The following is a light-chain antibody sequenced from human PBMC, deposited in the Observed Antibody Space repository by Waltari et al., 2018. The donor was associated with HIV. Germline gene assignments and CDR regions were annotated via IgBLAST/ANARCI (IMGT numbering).Light chain of an antibody. CDR3: NSRDSSGNIWV. J-gene: IGLJ2*01. CDR1: SLRSYY. V-gene: IGLV3-19*01. CDR2: GKN. Sequence: SSELTQDPAVSVALGQTVRITCQGGSLRSYYASWYQQKPGQAPVLVTYGKNNRPSGIPHRYSGSSTGNTVSCTITGAQSEAEADYYCNSRDSSGNIWVFGGGTKLTVL.